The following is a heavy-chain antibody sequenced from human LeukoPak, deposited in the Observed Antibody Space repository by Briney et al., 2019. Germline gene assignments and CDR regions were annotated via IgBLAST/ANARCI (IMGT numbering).Heavy chain of an antibody. J-gene: IGHJ6*02. CDR2: IYYSGSN. CDR3: ASLCGSATPRAYGMDV. D-gene: IGHD3-10*01. V-gene: IGHV4-59*01. CDR1: GGSISSYD. Sequence: SEPLSLTCTVSGGSISSYDWSWLREPPGKGLEWIGYIYYSGSNNYNPSLKSRVTISVDTSKNQFSLKLSSVTAADTAVYYCASLCGSATPRAYGMDVWGQGTTVTVSS.